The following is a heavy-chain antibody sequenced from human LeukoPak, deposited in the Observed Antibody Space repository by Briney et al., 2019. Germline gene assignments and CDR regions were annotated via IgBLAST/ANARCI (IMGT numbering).Heavy chain of an antibody. J-gene: IGHJ5*02. D-gene: IGHD4-17*01. CDR1: GFTFSSYW. V-gene: IGHV3-7*01. CDR2: IKQDGSEK. Sequence: PGGSLRLSCAASGFTFSSYWMSWVRQAAGKGLEWVANIKQDGSEKYYVDSVKGRFTISRDNAKNSLYLQMNSLRAEDTAVYYCARDLGTTVTTNWFDPWGQGTLVTVSS. CDR3: ARDLGTTVTTNWFDP.